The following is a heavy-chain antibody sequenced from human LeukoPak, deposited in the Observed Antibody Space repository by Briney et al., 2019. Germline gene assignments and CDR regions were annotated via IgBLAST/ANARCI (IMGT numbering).Heavy chain of an antibody. CDR3: ARWGRSGA. Sequence: SETLSLTCTVSAYSISSGYYWGWIRQPPGKGLEWIGGIYHSGSTYYNPSLKSRVTISVDTSKNQFSLKLSSVTAADTAVYYRARWGRSGACGKGTTVTVSS. CDR2: IYHSGST. V-gene: IGHV4-38-2*02. D-gene: IGHD1-26*01. J-gene: IGHJ6*04. CDR1: AYSISSGYY.